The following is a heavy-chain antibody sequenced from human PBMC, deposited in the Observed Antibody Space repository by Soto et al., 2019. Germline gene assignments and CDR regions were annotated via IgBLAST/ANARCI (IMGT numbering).Heavy chain of an antibody. CDR2: IYYSGST. V-gene: IGHV4-39*01. CDR1: GGPISSSSYY. Sequence: SETLSLTRTLSGGPISSSSYYWGWIRQPPGKGLEWIGSIYYSGSTYYNPSLKSRVTISVDTSKNQFSLKLSSVTAADMAVYYCARHSTVGDAFDIWGQGTMVTVSS. J-gene: IGHJ3*02. D-gene: IGHD1-26*01. CDR3: ARHSTVGDAFDI.